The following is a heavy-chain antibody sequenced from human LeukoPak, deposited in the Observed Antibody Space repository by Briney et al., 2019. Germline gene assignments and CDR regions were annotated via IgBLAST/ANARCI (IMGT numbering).Heavy chain of an antibody. CDR1: GFTFTTYW. CDR3: VTYSTGLYKGLEF. CDR2: INQDGTDK. V-gene: IGHV3-7*03. Sequence: GGSLRLSCAASGFTFTTYWMSWIRQAPGKGLEWVANINQDGTDKYYVDSVKGRFTFSRGNAQNSLYLQMGSLRVEDTAVYYCVTYSTGLYKGLEFWGQGTQVTVSS. D-gene: IGHD2-8*02. J-gene: IGHJ1*01.